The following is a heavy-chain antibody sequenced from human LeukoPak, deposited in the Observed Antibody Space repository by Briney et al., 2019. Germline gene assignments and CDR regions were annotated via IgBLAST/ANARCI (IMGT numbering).Heavy chain of an antibody. Sequence: PSETLSLTCTVSGGSISSYYWSWIRQPPGKGLEWIGYIYYSGSTNYNPSLKSRVTISVDTSKNQFSLKLSSVTAADTAVYYCARFYSGELTDYYYYYYMDVWGKGTTVTVSS. CDR2: IYYSGST. V-gene: IGHV4-59*01. J-gene: IGHJ6*03. CDR3: ARFYSGELTDYYYYYYMDV. D-gene: IGHD1-26*01. CDR1: GGSISSYY.